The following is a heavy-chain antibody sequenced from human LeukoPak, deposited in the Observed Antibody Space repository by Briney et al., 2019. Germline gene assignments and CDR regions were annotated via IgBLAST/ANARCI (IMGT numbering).Heavy chain of an antibody. Sequence: ASVKVSCKASGGTFSSYAISWVRQAPGQGLEWMGGIIPIFGTANYAQKFQGRVTITADESTSTAYMELSSLRSEDTAVYYCARYCSSPSCYGDWFDPWGQGTLVTVSS. CDR3: ARYCSSPSCYGDWFDP. CDR2: IIPIFGTA. V-gene: IGHV1-69*13. CDR1: GGTFSSYA. D-gene: IGHD2-2*01. J-gene: IGHJ5*02.